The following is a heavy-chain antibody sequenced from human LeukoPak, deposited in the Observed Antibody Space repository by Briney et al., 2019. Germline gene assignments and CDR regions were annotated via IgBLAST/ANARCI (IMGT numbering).Heavy chain of an antibody. D-gene: IGHD4-17*01. J-gene: IGHJ4*02. V-gene: IGHV1-18*01. CDR3: ARDLLTVTTRFFDY. CDR2: ISANNGNT. CDR1: GYTFTSYG. Sequence: ASVKVSCKASGYTFTSYGFSWVRQAPGQGLEWMGWISANNGNTNYAQKLQGRVTMTTDTSTSTAYMELRSLGSDDTAVYYCARDLLTVTTRFFDYWGQGTLVTVSS.